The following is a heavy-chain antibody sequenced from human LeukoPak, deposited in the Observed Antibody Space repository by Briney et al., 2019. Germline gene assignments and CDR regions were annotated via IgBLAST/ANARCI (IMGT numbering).Heavy chain of an antibody. D-gene: IGHD7-27*01. V-gene: IGHV1-2*02. CDR2: INPNSGGT. J-gene: IGHJ4*02. CDR1: GYTFSGYY. CDR3: ARMATGEIGDY. Sequence: GASVKVSCKASGYTFSGYYIHWVRQAPGQGLEWMGWINPNSGGTNYAQKFQGRVTMTRDTSISTAYMELSRLRSDDTAVYYCARMATGEIGDYWGQGTLVTVSS.